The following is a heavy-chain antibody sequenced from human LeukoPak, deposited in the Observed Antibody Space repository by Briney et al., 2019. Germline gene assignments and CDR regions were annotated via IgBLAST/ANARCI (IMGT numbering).Heavy chain of an antibody. CDR2: INPNSGGT. CDR3: ARDGALLRYVDWLSAAYFDY. V-gene: IGHV1-2*02. D-gene: IGHD3-9*01. J-gene: IGHJ4*02. CDR1: GYTFTGYY. Sequence: RASVKVSCKASGYTFTGYYMHWVRQAPGQGLEWMGWINPNSGGTNYAQKFQGRVTMTRDTSISTAYMELSRLRSDDTAVYYCARDGALLRYVDWLSAAYFDYWGQGTLVTVPS.